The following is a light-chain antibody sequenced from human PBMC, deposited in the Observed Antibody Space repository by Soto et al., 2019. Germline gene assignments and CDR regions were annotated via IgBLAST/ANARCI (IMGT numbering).Light chain of an antibody. J-gene: IGKJ1*01. CDR3: QQYGASPQT. Sequence: EIVLTQSPGTLSLSPGERATLSCRASQRVSSAYLAWYQQKPGQAPRLLMFGASNRATGIPDRFSGRGSGTDFTLTISRLEPEDFAVYYCQQYGASPQTFGQGTKVEIK. CDR2: GAS. CDR1: QRVSSAY. V-gene: IGKV3-20*01.